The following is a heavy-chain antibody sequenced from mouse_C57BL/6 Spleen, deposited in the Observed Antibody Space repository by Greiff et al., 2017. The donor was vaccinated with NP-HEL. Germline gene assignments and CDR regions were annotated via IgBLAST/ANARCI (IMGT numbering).Heavy chain of an antibody. Sequence: EVQVVESGGGLVQPGGSLSLSCAASGFTFTDYYMSWVRQPPGKALEWLGFIRNKANGYTTEYSASVKGRFTISRDNSQSILYLQMNALRAEDSATYYCASYYGSTYYYAMDYWGQGTSVTVSS. CDR2: IRNKANGYTT. J-gene: IGHJ4*01. V-gene: IGHV7-3*01. D-gene: IGHD1-1*01. CDR3: ASYYGSTYYYAMDY. CDR1: GFTFTDYY.